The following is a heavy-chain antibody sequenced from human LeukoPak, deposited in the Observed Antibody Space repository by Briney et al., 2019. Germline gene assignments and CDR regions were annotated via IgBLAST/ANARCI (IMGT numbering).Heavy chain of an antibody. J-gene: IGHJ4*02. D-gene: IGHD4-17*01. CDR1: GFTFSSYG. V-gene: IGHV3-30*18. CDR2: ISYDGSNK. Sequence: TGGSLRLSCAASGFTFSSYGMHWVRQAPGKGLEWVAVISYDGSNKYYADSVKGRFTISRDNSNNTLYFQMNSLRGEDTAVYYCAKGHGDSFDYWGQGTLVTVSS. CDR3: AKGHGDSFDY.